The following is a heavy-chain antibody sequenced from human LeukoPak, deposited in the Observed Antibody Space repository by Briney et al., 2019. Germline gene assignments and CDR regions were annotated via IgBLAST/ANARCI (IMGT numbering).Heavy chain of an antibody. CDR1: GFTFSDYG. J-gene: IGHJ4*02. V-gene: IGHV3-23*01. Sequence: PGGSLRLSCAASGFTFSDYGMNWVRQAPGKGLEWVSAISGTGGTTYYAGSVTGRFTISRDNSKNTLYLQMNSLRVEDTAVFYCAKDRYSNGYFDWGQGTLVTVSS. CDR2: ISGTGGTT. D-gene: IGHD5-18*01. CDR3: AKDRYSNGYFD.